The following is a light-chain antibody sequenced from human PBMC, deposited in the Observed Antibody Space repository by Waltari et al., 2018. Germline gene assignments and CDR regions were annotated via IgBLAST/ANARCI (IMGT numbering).Light chain of an antibody. J-gene: IGLJ3*02. Sequence: QSVLTHPPSVSGPPGQRVTIPCSGGRSTIGTNAVYWYQLRPGAAPKLLLFYNNQRPSGFPDRFSGSKSGTSASLAIGGLQSEDEADYYCAAWDDRLNGLLFGGGTKVTVL. V-gene: IGLV1-44*01. CDR3: AAWDDRLNGLL. CDR2: YNN. CDR1: RSTIGTNA.